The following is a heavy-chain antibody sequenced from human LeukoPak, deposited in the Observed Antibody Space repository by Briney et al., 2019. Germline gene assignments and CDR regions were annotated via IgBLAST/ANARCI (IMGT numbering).Heavy chain of an antibody. CDR2: ISAYNGNT. Sequence: ASVKVSCKASGYTFTSYGISWVRQAPGQGLEWMGWISAYNGNTNYAQKLQGRVTMTTDTSTSTAYMELRSLRSDDTAVYYCARDRGDYDSSGYYHVDAFDIWGQGTMVTVSS. CDR1: GYTFTSYG. CDR3: ARDRGDYDSSGYYHVDAFDI. V-gene: IGHV1-18*01. J-gene: IGHJ3*02. D-gene: IGHD3-22*01.